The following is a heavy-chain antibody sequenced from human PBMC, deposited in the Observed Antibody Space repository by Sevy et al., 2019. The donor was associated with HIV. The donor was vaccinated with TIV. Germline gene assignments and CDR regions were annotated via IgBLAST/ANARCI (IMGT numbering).Heavy chain of an antibody. CDR1: GFTFSSYA. J-gene: IGHJ6*02. Sequence: GESLKISCAASGFTFSSYAMSWVRQAPGKGLESVSAISGSGGSTDYADSVKGRFTISRDNSKNTLYLQMNSLRAEDTAVYYCAKSSTNRYYYYGMDVWGQGTTVTVSS. D-gene: IGHD2-2*01. CDR2: ISGSGGST. V-gene: IGHV3-23*01. CDR3: AKSSTNRYYYYGMDV.